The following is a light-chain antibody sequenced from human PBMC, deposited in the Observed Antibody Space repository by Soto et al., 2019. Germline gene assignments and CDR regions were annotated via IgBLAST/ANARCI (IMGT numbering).Light chain of an antibody. V-gene: IGLV1-40*01. CDR2: GDT. J-gene: IGLJ2*01. Sequence: QSVLTQPPSVSGAPGQRVTISCTGSGSNIGAGYDVHWYQQLPGTAPKLLIYGDTNRPSGVPDRFSGSKSATSASLVITGLQAEDEADYYCQSYDTALNVYVVFGGGTKVTVL. CDR1: GSNIGAGYD. CDR3: QSYDTALNVYVV.